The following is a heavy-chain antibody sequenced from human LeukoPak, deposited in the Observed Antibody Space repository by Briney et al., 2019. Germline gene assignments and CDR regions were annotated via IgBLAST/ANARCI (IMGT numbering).Heavy chain of an antibody. CDR1: GGAISSDNW. CDR3: ARDSSGSYPFDY. J-gene: IGHJ4*02. V-gene: IGHV4-4*02. Sequence: NPSETLSLTCAVSGGAISSDNWWSWVRQPPWKGLEWIGESYRSGSTNYNPSLKSRVTISVDKSKNQFSLKLSSVTAADTAVYYCARDSSGSYPFDYWGQGTLVTVSS. D-gene: IGHD1-26*01. CDR2: SYRSGST.